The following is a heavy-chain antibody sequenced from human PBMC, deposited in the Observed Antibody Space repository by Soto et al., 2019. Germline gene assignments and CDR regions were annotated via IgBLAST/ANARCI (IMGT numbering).Heavy chain of an antibody. CDR3: ARVQDATYYYDSSGYQNGYYYYGMDV. D-gene: IGHD3-22*01. V-gene: IGHV1-8*01. Sequence: ASVKVSCKASGYTFTSYDINWVRQATGQGLEWMGWMNPNSGNTGYAQKFQGRVTMTRNTSISTAYMELSSLRSEDTAVYYCARVQDATYYYDSSGYQNGYYYYGMDVWGQGTTVTVSS. CDR2: MNPNSGNT. CDR1: GYTFTSYD. J-gene: IGHJ6*02.